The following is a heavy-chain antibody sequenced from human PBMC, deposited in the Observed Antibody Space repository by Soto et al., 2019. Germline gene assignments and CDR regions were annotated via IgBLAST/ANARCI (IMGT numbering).Heavy chain of an antibody. CDR1: GFTFSVYY. J-gene: IGHJ6*02. V-gene: IGHV3-11*06. D-gene: IGHD3-3*01. Sequence: GGSMRLSCAASGFTFSVYYMSWIRQATGKGLEWVSYISSSSSYTNYADSVKGRFTISRDNAKNSLYLQMTSLRAEDPAVYYCARPTIFGVAYGMDVWGQATTFTVSS. CDR2: ISSSSSYT. CDR3: ARPTIFGVAYGMDV.